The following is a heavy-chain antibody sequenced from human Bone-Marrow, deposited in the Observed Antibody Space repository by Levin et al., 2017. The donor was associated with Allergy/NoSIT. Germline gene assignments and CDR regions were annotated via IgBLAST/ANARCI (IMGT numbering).Heavy chain of an antibody. Sequence: AGGSLRLSCAASGFTFGDYAMNWFRQAPGKELEWVGFIRSKAYGGTSEYAATVKGRFSISRDDSKSIAYLQMNSLTTEDTAVYYCTRDHFRPGDYFGDWGQGSLVPVSS. D-gene: IGHD3-3*02. CDR1: GFTFGDYA. CDR3: TRDHFRPGDYFGD. V-gene: IGHV3-49*03. CDR2: IRSKAYGGTS. J-gene: IGHJ4*02.